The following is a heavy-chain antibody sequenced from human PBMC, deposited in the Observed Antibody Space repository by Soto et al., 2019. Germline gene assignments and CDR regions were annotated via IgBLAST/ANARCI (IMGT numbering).Heavy chain of an antibody. V-gene: IGHV3-23*01. CDR3: VKGYWKGDV. J-gene: IGHJ6*02. CDR1: GFTFSTYA. D-gene: IGHD1-1*01. CDR2: ISGSGGSI. Sequence: EVQLLESGGGLVQPGGSLRLSCAASGFTFSTYAMNWVRQAPGNGLEWVSAISGSGGSIHYADSVKGRFTISRDNSKNALELQKNSLRDEDTAVYHCVKGYWKGDVWGQGTTVTVSS.